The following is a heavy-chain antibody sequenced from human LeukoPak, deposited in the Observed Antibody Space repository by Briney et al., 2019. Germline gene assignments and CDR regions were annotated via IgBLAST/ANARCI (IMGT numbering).Heavy chain of an antibody. CDR3: ARYDVWGSYRAFDY. CDR2: LGAPGNT. Sequence: GESLRLSCGVPGIPFTTIDIHWVRQPIGKSLEWVSALGAPGNTYYADSLKSRVTLSRDNARNTVYLQMSSLRVGDTAVYYCARYDVWGSYRAFDYWGQGTLVTVSS. V-gene: IGHV3-13*01. CDR1: GIPFTTID. J-gene: IGHJ4*02. D-gene: IGHD3-16*02.